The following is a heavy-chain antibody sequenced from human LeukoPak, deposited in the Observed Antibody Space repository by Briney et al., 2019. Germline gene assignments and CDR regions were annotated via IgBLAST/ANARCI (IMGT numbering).Heavy chain of an antibody. V-gene: IGHV1-69*13. D-gene: IGHD3-22*01. CDR2: IIPIFGTA. Sequence: ASVKVSCKASGYTFTSYYMHWVRQAPGQGLEWMGGIIPIFGTANYAQKFQGRVTITADESTSTAYMELSSLRSEDTAVYYCARSRYYDSSGYYTYFDYWGQGTLVTVSS. CDR3: ARSRYYDSSGYYTYFDY. J-gene: IGHJ4*02. CDR1: GYTFTSYY.